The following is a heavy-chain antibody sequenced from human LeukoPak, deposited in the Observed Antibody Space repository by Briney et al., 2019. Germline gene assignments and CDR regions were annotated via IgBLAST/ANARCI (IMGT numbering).Heavy chain of an antibody. Sequence: SETLSLTCSVSGSSVSSYYWSWIRQPAGKGLEWIGRISASGSSNHNPSLRSRVIMSVDTPKNQFSLNLSSVTAADTAVYYCATEGGGPRWLDPWGQGTLVTVSS. V-gene: IGHV4-4*07. J-gene: IGHJ5*02. D-gene: IGHD6-25*01. CDR2: ISASGSS. CDR3: ATEGGGPRWLDP. CDR1: GSSVSSYY.